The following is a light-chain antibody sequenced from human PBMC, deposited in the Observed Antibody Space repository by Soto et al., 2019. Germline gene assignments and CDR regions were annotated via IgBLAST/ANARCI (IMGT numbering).Light chain of an antibody. CDR2: KAS. J-gene: IGKJ1*01. CDR1: QTISSW. CDR3: QHYNSYSEA. V-gene: IGKV1-5*03. Sequence: DIQMTQSPSTLSGSVGYRVTITCRSSQTISSWLAWYQQKPGKAPKLLIYKASTLKSGVPSRFSGSGSGTEFTLTISSLQHDDFATYYCQHYNSYSEAFGQGTKV.